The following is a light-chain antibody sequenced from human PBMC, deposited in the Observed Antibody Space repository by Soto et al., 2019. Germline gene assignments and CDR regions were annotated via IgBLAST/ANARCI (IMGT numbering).Light chain of an antibody. J-gene: IGLJ1*01. CDR1: SSDVGGYNY. V-gene: IGLV2-14*03. CDR3: SSYTTSTTRQID. CDR2: DVT. Sequence: QSALTQPASVSGSPGQSITISCTGTSSDVGGYNYVSWYQHHPGKAPKLIIYDVTNRPSGVSNPFSGSKSGNTASLTISGLQPEDEAYYYCSSYTTSTTRQIDFGPGTKVTVL.